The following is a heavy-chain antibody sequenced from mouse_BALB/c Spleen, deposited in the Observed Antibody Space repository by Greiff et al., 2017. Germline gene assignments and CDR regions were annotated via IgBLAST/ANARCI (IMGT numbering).Heavy chain of an antibody. Sequence: EVKLMESGGGLVQPGGSRKLSCAASGFTFSSFGMHWVRQAPEKGLEWVAYISSGSSTIYYADTVKGRFTISRDNPKNTLFLQMTSLRSEDTAMYYCASVGYYFDYWGQGTTLTVSS. J-gene: IGHJ2*01. CDR1: GFTFSSFG. CDR2: ISSGSSTI. V-gene: IGHV5-17*02. D-gene: IGHD3-3*01. CDR3: ASVGYYFDY.